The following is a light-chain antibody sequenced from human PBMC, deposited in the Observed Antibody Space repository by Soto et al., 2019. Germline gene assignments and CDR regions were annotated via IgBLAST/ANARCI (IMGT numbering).Light chain of an antibody. CDR2: AAS. J-gene: IGKJ2*01. Sequence: DIQMTQSRSSLSASVGDRVTITCRASQTISTYLNWYQQNPGKAPKLLIYAASSLQSGVTSRFSGSGSGTDVTLTIRSLQPEDFATYYCQQSSNIPYTFGQGTKLEIK. CDR1: QTISTY. CDR3: QQSSNIPYT. V-gene: IGKV1-39*01.